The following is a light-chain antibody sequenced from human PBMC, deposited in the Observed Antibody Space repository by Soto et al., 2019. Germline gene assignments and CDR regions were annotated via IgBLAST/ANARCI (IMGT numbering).Light chain of an antibody. J-gene: IGKJ2*01. Sequence: DVQMTQFPYTLSASVGDRVTITCRASQSVSTLLAWYQHKPGKAPRLLISAASNLETGVPSRFSGSGSGTQFILTIYSLQPDDSATYYRQQYAHYTSFGQGTKLEL. CDR2: AAS. CDR1: QSVSTL. V-gene: IGKV1-5*03. CDR3: QQYAHYTS.